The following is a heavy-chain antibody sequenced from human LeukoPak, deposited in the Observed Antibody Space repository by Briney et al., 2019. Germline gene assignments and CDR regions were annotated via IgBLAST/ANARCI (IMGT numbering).Heavy chain of an antibody. CDR3: AKDIYFGAVAGQFDY. Sequence: GRSLRLSCVGSGFIFSNYNMNWVRQAPGKGLEWVGVIGYDGNNKYYADSVKGRFTISRDNAKNSLYLQMNSLRAEDTALYYCAKDIYFGAVAGQFDYWGQGTLVTVSS. D-gene: IGHD6-19*01. J-gene: IGHJ4*02. CDR1: GFIFSNYN. V-gene: IGHV3-30*18. CDR2: IGYDGNNK.